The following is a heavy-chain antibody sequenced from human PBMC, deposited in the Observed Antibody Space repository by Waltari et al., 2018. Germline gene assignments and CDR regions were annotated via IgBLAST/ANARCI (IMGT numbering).Heavy chain of an antibody. D-gene: IGHD2-2*01. CDR1: GVTVSNNY. V-gene: IGHV3-66*01. Sequence: EVQLVESGGGLVQPGGSLRLSCAASGVTVSNNYMNWARQAPGKGLEWVSTIYSGGQTYYADYGKGRFTISRDNPKNTVYLQMNSLRPDDTAVYYCTRGVVASAAASYWGQGTLVTVSS. CDR3: TRGVVASAAASY. J-gene: IGHJ4*02. CDR2: IYSGGQT.